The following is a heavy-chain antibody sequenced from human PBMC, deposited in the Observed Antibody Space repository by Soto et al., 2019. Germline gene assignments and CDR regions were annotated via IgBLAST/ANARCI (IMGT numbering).Heavy chain of an antibody. CDR2: ISGSGGST. V-gene: IGHV3-23*01. CDR1: GFTFSSYA. J-gene: IGHJ3*02. Sequence: GGSLRLSCAASGFTFSSYAMSWVRQAPGKGLEWVSAISGSGGSTYYADSVKGRFTISRDNSKNTLYLQMSSLRAEDTAVYYCARVTMIVVVADAFDIWGQGTMVTVSS. CDR3: ARVTMIVVVADAFDI. D-gene: IGHD3-22*01.